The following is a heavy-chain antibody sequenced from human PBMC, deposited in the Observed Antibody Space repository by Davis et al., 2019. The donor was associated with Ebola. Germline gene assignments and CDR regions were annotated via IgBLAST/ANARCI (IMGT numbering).Heavy chain of an antibody. Sequence: GESLKISCKGSGYSFTSYWIAWVRQMPGKGLEWMGIIYPGDSDTRYSPSFRGQVTISADKSFSTAYLQWSGLKASDTAMYYCARGYYYDSSGYYYRADYWGQGTLVTVSS. J-gene: IGHJ4*02. CDR3: ARGYYYDSSGYYYRADY. D-gene: IGHD3-22*01. CDR2: IYPGDSDT. V-gene: IGHV5-51*01. CDR1: GYSFTSYW.